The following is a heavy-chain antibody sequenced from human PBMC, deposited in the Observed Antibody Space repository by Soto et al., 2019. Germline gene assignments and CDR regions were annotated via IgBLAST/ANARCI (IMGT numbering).Heavy chain of an antibody. J-gene: IGHJ4*02. CDR3: MTPGTSDRSDY. Sequence: VQLVESGGGVVQPGNSLRLSCAVSGIVFSSFGMHWVRQAPGKGLEWVAVISFDTSNSYYADSVNGRFTISRDNSKILLFLQMDGLRPEETAVYWCMTPGTSDRSDYWGRGPLVTVSA. CDR2: ISFDTSNS. CDR1: GIVFSSFG. V-gene: IGHV3-30*03. D-gene: IGHD2-21*02.